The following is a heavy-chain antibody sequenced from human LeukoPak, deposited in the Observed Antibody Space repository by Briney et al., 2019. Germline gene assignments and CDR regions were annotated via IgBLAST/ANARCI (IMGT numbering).Heavy chain of an antibody. Sequence: SETLSLTCTVSGGSIRNYYWGWIRQPPGRGLEWIGTIHHSGSTYYNPSLKSRVTMSVDTSKNQFSLRLTSVTAADTATYYCARGLAWELLAPFDFWGQGTLVTVSS. V-gene: IGHV4-59*04. J-gene: IGHJ4*02. CDR1: GGSIRNYY. CDR2: IHHSGST. CDR3: ARGLAWELLAPFDF. D-gene: IGHD1-26*01.